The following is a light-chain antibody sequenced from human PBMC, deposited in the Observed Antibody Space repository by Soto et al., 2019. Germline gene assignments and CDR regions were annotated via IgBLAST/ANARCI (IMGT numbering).Light chain of an antibody. Sequence: DIVMTQTPLSLSVTPGQPASISCKSSQSLLHRDGETYLSWYVQKPGQPPQLLIYEVSNRLSGGPDRFSVNGSGTDFTLKFSRVDAEGVGFYYSMQSIPPSLIFGGVTKVEIK. CDR2: EVS. J-gene: IGKJ4*01. V-gene: IGKV2D-29*01. CDR1: QSLLHRDGETY. CDR3: MQSIPPSLI.